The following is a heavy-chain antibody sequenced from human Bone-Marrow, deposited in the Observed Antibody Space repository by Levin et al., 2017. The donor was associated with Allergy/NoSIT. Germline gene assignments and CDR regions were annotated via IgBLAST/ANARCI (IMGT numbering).Heavy chain of an antibody. Sequence: SETLSLTCTVSGGSIRNNNYFWSWVRQPPGKGLEWIGYIHYSGSAYYNPSLESRLFISVDTPKNQFSLKLSSVTAADTAVYYCAREVIEVAGTDAFDVWGQGTMVSVSS. V-gene: IGHV4-30-4*01. D-gene: IGHD2-2*01. CDR1: GGSIRNNNYF. CDR2: IHYSGSA. CDR3: AREVIEVAGTDAFDV. J-gene: IGHJ3*01.